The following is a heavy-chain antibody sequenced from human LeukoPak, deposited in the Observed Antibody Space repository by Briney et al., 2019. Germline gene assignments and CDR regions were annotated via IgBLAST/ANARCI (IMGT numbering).Heavy chain of an antibody. V-gene: IGHV3-33*01. J-gene: IGHJ5*02. CDR3: ASGKYRYGDNWFDP. Sequence: PGGSLRLSCAASGFTFSSCGMHWVRQAPGKGLEWVAVIWYDGTNKYYADSVKGRFTISRDNSKNTLYLQMNSLRAEDTAVYFCASGKYRYGDNWFDPWGQGTLVTVSS. D-gene: IGHD5-18*01. CDR2: IWYDGTNK. CDR1: GFTFSSCG.